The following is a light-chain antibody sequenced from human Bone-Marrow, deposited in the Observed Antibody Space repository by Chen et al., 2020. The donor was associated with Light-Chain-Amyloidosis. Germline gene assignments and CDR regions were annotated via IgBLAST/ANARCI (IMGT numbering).Light chain of an antibody. Sequence: QSVLTQPPSASGTPGQRFTISCSAASSNIGINYVYWYQHFPAAAPKLRIHRNNQLPSGVPDRFSASKSGHSSFLAICGLRSEDEADYYCASGDCSLSGYVFGPRSKVIVL. CDR2: RNN. J-gene: IGLJ1*01. CDR3: ASGDCSLSGYV. CDR1: SSNIGINY. V-gene: IGLV1-47*01.